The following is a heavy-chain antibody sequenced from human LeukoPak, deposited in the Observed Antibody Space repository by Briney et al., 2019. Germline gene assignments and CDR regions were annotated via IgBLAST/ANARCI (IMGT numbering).Heavy chain of an antibody. CDR2: IKHDGSEK. J-gene: IGHJ4*02. D-gene: IGHD3-3*01. V-gene: IGHV3-7*01. CDR3: ARSWPKRNDFWSEVSYY. Sequence: GGSLRLSCAASGFTFSSYWMSWVRKAPGKGLEWVANIKHDGSEKYYVDSVKGRFTISRDNAKNSLYLQMNSLRAEDTAVYYCARSWPKRNDFWSEVSYYWGQGTLVTVSS. CDR1: GFTFSSYW.